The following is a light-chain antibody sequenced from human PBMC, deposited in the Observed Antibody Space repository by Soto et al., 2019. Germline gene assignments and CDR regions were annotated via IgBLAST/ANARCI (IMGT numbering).Light chain of an antibody. V-gene: IGKV1-33*01. CDR1: QDISNF. Sequence: DIQMTQSPSSLSASVGDSVAITCRASQDISNFLNWYQQTPGKAPKLLTYDASDLETVVPSRFSGTGSGTDFTFTISNVQPEDTATYYCQQYDSLPSTFGPGTKVEIK. CDR2: DAS. CDR3: QQYDSLPST. J-gene: IGKJ3*01.